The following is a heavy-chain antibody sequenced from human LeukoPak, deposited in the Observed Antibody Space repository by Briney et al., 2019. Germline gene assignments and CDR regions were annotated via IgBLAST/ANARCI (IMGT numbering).Heavy chain of an antibody. CDR2: IYSGGST. CDR1: GFTVSNNY. Sequence: GGSLRLSCVVSGFTVSNNYMSWVRQAPRKGLEWASLIYSGGSTYYADSVKGRFTISRDNSKNTVYLQMNNLRAEDTAMYYCARRDDHNGRDYWGQGTLVTVSS. J-gene: IGHJ4*02. CDR3: ARRDDHNGRDY. D-gene: IGHD5-24*01. V-gene: IGHV3-53*01.